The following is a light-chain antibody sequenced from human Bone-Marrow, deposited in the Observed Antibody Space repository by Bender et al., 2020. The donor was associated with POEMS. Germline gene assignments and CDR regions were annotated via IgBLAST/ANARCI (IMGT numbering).Light chain of an antibody. CDR1: ELSNQY. V-gene: IGLV3-25*02. Sequence: SYELTQPPSVSVSPGQTARITCSGDELSNQYVHWYQQKPGQAPVLVMFEDIQRPSGIPERFSGSTSGTTVTLTISRVQAEDEAEYYCQSADNSHAYFFGSGSKVTVL. CDR2: EDI. J-gene: IGLJ1*01. CDR3: QSADNSHAYF.